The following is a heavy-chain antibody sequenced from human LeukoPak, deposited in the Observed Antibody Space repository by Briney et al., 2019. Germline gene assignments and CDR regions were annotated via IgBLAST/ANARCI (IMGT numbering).Heavy chain of an antibody. CDR1: GFTFSSYA. CDR2: IYSGGST. D-gene: IGHD3-22*01. V-gene: IGHV3-23*03. Sequence: GGSLRLSCAASGFTFSSYAMSWVRQAPGKGLEWVSVIYSGGSTYYTDSVKGRFTISRDNSKNTLYLQMNSLRAEDTAVYYCAKDLRYYYDSSGYSPFDYWGQGTLVTVSS. J-gene: IGHJ4*02. CDR3: AKDLRYYYDSSGYSPFDY.